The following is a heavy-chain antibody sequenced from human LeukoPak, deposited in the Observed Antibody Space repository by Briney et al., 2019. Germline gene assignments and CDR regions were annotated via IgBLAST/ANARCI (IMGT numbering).Heavy chain of an antibody. CDR2: IYHSGST. J-gene: IGHJ6*03. CDR1: GFTFSSYEM. Sequence: GSLRLSCAASGFTFSSYEMNWVRQPPGKGLEWIGEIYHSGSTNYNPSLKSRVTISVDKSKNQFSLKLSSVTAADTAVYYCARYGSGSPYYYYMDVWGKGTTVTVSS. V-gene: IGHV4-4*02. D-gene: IGHD3-10*01. CDR3: ARYGSGSPYYYYMDV.